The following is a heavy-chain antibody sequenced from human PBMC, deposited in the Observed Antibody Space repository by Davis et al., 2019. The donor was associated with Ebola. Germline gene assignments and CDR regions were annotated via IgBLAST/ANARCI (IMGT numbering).Heavy chain of an antibody. J-gene: IGHJ5*02. Sequence: GGSLRLSCAASGFTFSSYGMHWVRQAPGKGLEWVAVIWYDGSNKYYADSVKGRFTISRDNSKNTLYLQMNSLRAEDTAVYYCARDLIRIAAVGWFDPWGQGTLVTVSS. V-gene: IGHV3-33*08. CDR3: ARDLIRIAAVGWFDP. D-gene: IGHD6-13*01. CDR2: IWYDGSNK. CDR1: GFTFSSYG.